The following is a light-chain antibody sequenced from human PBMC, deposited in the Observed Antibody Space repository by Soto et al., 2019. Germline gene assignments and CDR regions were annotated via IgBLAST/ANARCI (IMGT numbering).Light chain of an antibody. J-gene: IGLJ1*01. Sequence: QSVLTQPPSMSGAPGQRVTISCTGSSSNFGAGYDVHWYQQFPRTAPKLLIFGNNNRPSGVPDRFSGSKSGTSASLAITGLQAEDEADYYCQSYDSSLSVYVFGTGTKVTVL. V-gene: IGLV1-40*01. CDR3: QSYDSSLSVYV. CDR1: SSNFGAGYD. CDR2: GNN.